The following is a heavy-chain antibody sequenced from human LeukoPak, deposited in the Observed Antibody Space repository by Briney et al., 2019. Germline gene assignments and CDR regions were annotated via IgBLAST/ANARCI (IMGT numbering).Heavy chain of an antibody. V-gene: IGHV4-59*01. CDR3: ARVRRYSSRPDAFDI. CDR1: GGSISTYY. D-gene: IGHD6-13*01. Sequence: SETLSLTCTVSGGSISTYYWSWIRQPPGKVLEWIGYIDYSGSTNYNPSLKSRVTMSVDTSKNRFSLKLSSVTAADTALFYCARVRRYSSRPDAFDIWGQGTMVTVSS. J-gene: IGHJ3*02. CDR2: IDYSGST.